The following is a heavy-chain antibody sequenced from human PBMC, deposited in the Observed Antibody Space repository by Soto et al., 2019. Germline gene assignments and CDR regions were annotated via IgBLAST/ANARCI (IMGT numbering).Heavy chain of an antibody. Sequence: VGSLRLSCAASGFTFRSYAISWIRQAPGKGLEYVSAISGNGGSTYYADSVKGRFIISRDNSKNTLYLQMSSLRAEDTAVYYCVKDISEDGAFDIWGQGTMVTVSS. CDR1: GFTFRSYA. CDR2: ISGNGGST. V-gene: IGHV3-64D*06. CDR3: VKDISEDGAFDI. D-gene: IGHD3-9*01. J-gene: IGHJ3*02.